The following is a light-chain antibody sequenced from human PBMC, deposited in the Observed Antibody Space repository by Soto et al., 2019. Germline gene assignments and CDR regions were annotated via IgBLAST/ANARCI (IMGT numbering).Light chain of an antibody. CDR1: QSVSSNY. CDR2: YAT. V-gene: IGKV3-20*01. CDR3: QQYGYAPGLA. Sequence: EIVLTQSPGTLSLSPGERATLSCRASQSVSSNYLAWYQQKSGQAPRLLIYYATSTATDAPDRFSGRGSGTNFTHTITRLEPEDFEVYYCQQYGYAPGLAVGGGSKVEI. J-gene: IGKJ4*01.